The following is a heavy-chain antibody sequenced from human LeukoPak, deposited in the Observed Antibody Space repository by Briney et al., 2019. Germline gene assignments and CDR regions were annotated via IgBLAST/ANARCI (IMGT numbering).Heavy chain of an antibody. D-gene: IGHD6-19*01. J-gene: IGHJ4*02. CDR1: GYTFTGYC. CDR2: INPNSGGT. CDR3: ARDNAAVAGRPYDY. V-gene: IGHV1-2*02. Sequence: ASVKVSRKASGYTFTGYCMHWVRQAPGQGLEWMGWINPNSGGTNYAQKFQGRVTMTRDTSISTAYMELSRLRSDDTAVYYCARDNAAVAGRPYDYWGQGTLVTVSS.